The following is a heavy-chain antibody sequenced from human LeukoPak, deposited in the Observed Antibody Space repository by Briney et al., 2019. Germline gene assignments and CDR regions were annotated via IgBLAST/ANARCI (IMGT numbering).Heavy chain of an antibody. CDR3: ARLTREGSGTRFYYFDY. CDR2: INSDGSTT. D-gene: IGHD3-10*01. Sequence: GGSLRVSRAASGFSFSSYWLHWVCQAPGQGLVWVSRINSDGSTTSHADSVKGRFTISRDNAKNTLYLQMNSLRAEDTAVYYCARLTREGSGTRFYYFDYWGQGTLVTVSS. J-gene: IGHJ4*02. V-gene: IGHV3-74*01. CDR1: GFSFSSYW.